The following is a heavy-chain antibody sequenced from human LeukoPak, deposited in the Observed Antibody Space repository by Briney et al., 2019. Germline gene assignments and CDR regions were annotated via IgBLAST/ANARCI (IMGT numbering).Heavy chain of an antibody. D-gene: IGHD2-21*02. CDR1: GFPFSSYW. J-gene: IGHJ4*02. CDR3: ARFRTWGDKAFDY. Sequence: TGGSLRLSCAASGFPFSSYWMHWVRQVPGKGLLWVSRINSDGSATIYADSVRGRFTISRDSAKNSLYLQMNSLRAEDTAVYYCARFRTWGDKAFDYWGQGTLVTVSS. V-gene: IGHV3-74*01. CDR2: INSDGSAT.